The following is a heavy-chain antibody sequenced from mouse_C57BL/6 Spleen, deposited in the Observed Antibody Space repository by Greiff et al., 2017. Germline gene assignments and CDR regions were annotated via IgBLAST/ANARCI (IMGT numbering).Heavy chain of an antibody. V-gene: IGHV1-82*01. Sequence: VQRVESGPELVKPGASVKISCKASGYAFSSSWMNWVKQRPGKGLEWIGRSYPGDGDTNYNGKFKGKATLTADKSSSTAYMQLSSLTSEDSAVYFCARSGTLDYWGQGTTLTVSS. CDR2: SYPGDGDT. CDR3: ARSGTLDY. D-gene: IGHD1-1*01. J-gene: IGHJ2*01. CDR1: GYAFSSSW.